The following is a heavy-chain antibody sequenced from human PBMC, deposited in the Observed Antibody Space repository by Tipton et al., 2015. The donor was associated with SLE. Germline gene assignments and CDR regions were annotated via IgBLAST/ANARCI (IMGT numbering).Heavy chain of an antibody. D-gene: IGHD2-21*01. CDR3: ARVGGGGHRPYAFDI. J-gene: IGHJ3*02. V-gene: IGHV4-61*01. Sequence: TLSLTCTVSGGSVSSGSYYWSWIREPPGKGLEWIGYIYYSGSTNYNPSLKSRVTISVDTSKNQFSLKLSSVTAADTAVYYCARVGGGGHRPYAFDIWGQGTMVTVSS. CDR1: GGSVSSGSYY. CDR2: IYYSGST.